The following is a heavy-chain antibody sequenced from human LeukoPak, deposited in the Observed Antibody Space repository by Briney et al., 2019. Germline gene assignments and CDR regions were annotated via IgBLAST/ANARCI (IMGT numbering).Heavy chain of an antibody. CDR1: GYTFTSYG. V-gene: IGHV1-18*04. Sequence: ASVKVSCKASGYTFTSYGISWVRQAPGQGLEWMGWISAYNGNTNYAQKLQGRVTMTTDTSTSTAYMELRSLRSDDTAVYHCARTTVTMDWFDPWGQGTLVTVSS. J-gene: IGHJ5*02. CDR3: ARTTVTMDWFDP. D-gene: IGHD4-17*01. CDR2: ISAYNGNT.